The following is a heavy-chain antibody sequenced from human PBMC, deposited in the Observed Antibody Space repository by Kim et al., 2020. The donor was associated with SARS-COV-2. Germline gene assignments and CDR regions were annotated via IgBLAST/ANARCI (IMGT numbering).Heavy chain of an antibody. Sequence: SETLSLTCTVSGGSISSGGYYWSWIRQHPRKGLEWIGYIYYSGSTYYNPSLKSRVTISVDTSKNQFSLKLSSVTAADTAVYYCAREPITQGSSGPWGQGTLVTVSS. V-gene: IGHV4-31*03. CDR1: GGSISSGGYY. J-gene: IGHJ5*02. CDR2: IYYSGST. D-gene: IGHD3-10*01. CDR3: AREPITQGSSGP.